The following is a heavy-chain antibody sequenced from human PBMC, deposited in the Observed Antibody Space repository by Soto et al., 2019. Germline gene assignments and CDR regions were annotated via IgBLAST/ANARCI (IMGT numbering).Heavy chain of an antibody. D-gene: IGHD4-17*01. CDR1: GGSISSYY. CDR3: ATEKRYGDHYFDY. CDR2: IYYSGST. Sequence: SETLSLTCTVSGGSISSYYWSWIRQPPGKGLEWIGYIYYSGSTNYNPSLKSRVTISVDTSKNQFSLKLSSVTAADTAVYYCATEKRYGDHYFDYWGQGTLVTVSS. J-gene: IGHJ4*02. V-gene: IGHV4-59*01.